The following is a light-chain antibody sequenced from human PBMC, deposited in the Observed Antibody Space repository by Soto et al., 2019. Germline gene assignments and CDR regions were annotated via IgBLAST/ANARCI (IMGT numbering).Light chain of an antibody. CDR1: QSVSSY. V-gene: IGKV3-11*01. J-gene: IGKJ5*01. CDR2: DAS. Sequence: ETLITQSPATLSLSPGERATLSCRASQSVSSYLAWYQQKPGQAPRLLIYDASNRATGIPARFSGSGSGTDFTLPISRLEPEDFLVYYCQQRSNWPPTFGQGTRLEIK. CDR3: QQRSNWPPT.